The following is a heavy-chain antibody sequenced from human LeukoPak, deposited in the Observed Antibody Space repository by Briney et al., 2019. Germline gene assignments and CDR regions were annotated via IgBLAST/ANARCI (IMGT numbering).Heavy chain of an antibody. CDR1: GYTFTSYD. J-gene: IGHJ4*02. D-gene: IGHD3-22*01. CDR3: ARGVERISHPYDKDY. CDR2: MNPNSGNT. Sequence: ASVKVSCKASGYTFTSYDINWVRQATGQGLKWMGWMNPNSGNTGYAQKFQGRVTMTRNTSISTAYMELSSLRSEDTAVYYCARGVERISHPYDKDYWGQGTLVTVSS. V-gene: IGHV1-8*01.